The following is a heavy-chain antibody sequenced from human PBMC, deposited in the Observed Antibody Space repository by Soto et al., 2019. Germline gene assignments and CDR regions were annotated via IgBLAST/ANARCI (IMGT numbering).Heavy chain of an antibody. V-gene: IGHV1-69*04. Sequence: SVKVSCKASGGTFSTYTITWVRQAPGQGLEWMGRIIPIIGIINYAQKFKGRVTIRADKFTGTAYMELTGLRSDDTAVYYCAGDPDSHYNDSHASSYPWGQGTLVTVSS. CDR3: AGDPDSHYNDSHASSYP. J-gene: IGHJ5*02. CDR2: IIPIIGII. CDR1: GGTFSTYT. D-gene: IGHD4-4*01.